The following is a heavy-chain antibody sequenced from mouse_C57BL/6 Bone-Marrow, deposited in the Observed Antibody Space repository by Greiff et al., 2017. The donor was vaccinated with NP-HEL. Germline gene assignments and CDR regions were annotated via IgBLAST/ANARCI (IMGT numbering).Heavy chain of an antibody. V-gene: IGHV1-64*01. D-gene: IGHD1-1*01. CDR3: ARGGYYGYYYAMDY. J-gene: IGHJ4*01. Sequence: LQQPGAELVKPGASVKLSCKASGYTFTSYWMHWVKQRPGQGLEWIGMIHPNSGSTNYNEKFKSKATLTVDKSSSTAYMQLSSLTSEDSAVYYCARGGYYGYYYAMDYWGQGTSVTVSS. CDR1: GYTFTSYW. CDR2: IHPNSGST.